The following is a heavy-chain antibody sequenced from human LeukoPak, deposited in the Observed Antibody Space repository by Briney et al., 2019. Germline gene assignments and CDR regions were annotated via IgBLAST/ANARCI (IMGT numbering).Heavy chain of an antibody. CDR2: INPSGGST. Sequence: GASVKVSCKASGYTFTSYYMHWVRQAPGQGLEWMGIINPSGGSTIYAQKFQGRVTMTRDMSTSTVYMELSSLRSEDTAVYYCARDYTRQFCSSTSCYPKNWFDPWGQGTLVTVSS. CDR1: GYTFTSYY. D-gene: IGHD2-2*01. V-gene: IGHV1-46*01. CDR3: ARDYTRQFCSSTSCYPKNWFDP. J-gene: IGHJ5*02.